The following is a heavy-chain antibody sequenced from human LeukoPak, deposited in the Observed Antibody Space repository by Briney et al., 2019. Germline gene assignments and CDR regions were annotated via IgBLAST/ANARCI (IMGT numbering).Heavy chain of an antibody. D-gene: IGHD3-22*01. Sequence: PSETLSLTCTVSGGSISSSSYYWSWIRQPPGKGLEWIGNIYYSGSTNYNPSLKSRVTISVDTSKNQFSLKLSSVTAADTAVYYCTRGSIAYYYMGVWGKGTTVTISS. CDR2: IYYSGST. J-gene: IGHJ6*03. CDR3: TRGSIAYYYMGV. V-gene: IGHV4-61*01. CDR1: GGSISSSSYY.